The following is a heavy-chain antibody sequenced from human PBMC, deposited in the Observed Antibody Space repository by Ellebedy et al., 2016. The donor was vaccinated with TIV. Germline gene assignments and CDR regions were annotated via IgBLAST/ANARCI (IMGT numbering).Heavy chain of an antibody. CDR1: GFTFSHAW. V-gene: IGHV3-7*01. D-gene: IGHD3-16*01. J-gene: IGHJ4*02. CDR2: IKQGGSDI. CDR3: AREAISYATSGYYFDY. Sequence: GESLKISCAASGFTFSHAWMNWVRQAPGKGLEWVANIKQGGSDIHYADSVKGRFTISRDNAKSSLYLQMNSLRAEDTAVYYCAREAISYATSGYYFDYWGQGTLVTVSS.